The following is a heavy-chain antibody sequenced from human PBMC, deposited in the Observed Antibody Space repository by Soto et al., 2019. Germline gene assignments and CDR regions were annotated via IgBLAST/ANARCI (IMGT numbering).Heavy chain of an antibody. CDR2: ISAYNGNT. J-gene: IGHJ4*02. CDR3: ARDAPPADY. CDR1: GYTFTSYA. V-gene: IGHV1-18*01. Sequence: QVQLVQSGAEVKKPGASVKVSCKASGYTFTSYAISWVRQAPGQGLEWMGWISAYNGNTNYAQKLQGRVTLTTETSTSTAYMDLRRLRSDDTAVYYCARDAPPADYWGQGTLVTVSS.